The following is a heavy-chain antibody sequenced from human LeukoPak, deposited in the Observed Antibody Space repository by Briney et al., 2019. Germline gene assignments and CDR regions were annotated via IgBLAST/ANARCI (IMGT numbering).Heavy chain of an antibody. D-gene: IGHD6-13*01. CDR3: AREGIDSSSWYTGFDY. CDR2: INPNSGGT. CDR1: GYTFTGYY. J-gene: IGHJ4*02. V-gene: IGHV1-2*02. Sequence: GASVKVSCKASGYTFTGYYMHWVRQAPGQGLEWMGWINPNSGGTNYAQKFQGRVTMIRDTSISTAYMELSRLRSDDTAVYYCAREGIDSSSWYTGFDYWGQGTLVTVSS.